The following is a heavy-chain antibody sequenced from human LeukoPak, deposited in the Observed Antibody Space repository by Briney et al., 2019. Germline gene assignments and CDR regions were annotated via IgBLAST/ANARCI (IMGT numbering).Heavy chain of an antibody. CDR3: AKGAYDYIEIAYFDY. D-gene: IGHD5-12*01. Sequence: RPGGSLRLSCVASGFSFNNYAMNWVRQAPGKGLEWVSLIIGSSGTTFYADSVKGRFTISRDKSKSTLYLQMNGLRAEDTAVYYCAKGAYDYIEIAYFDYWGQGSLVTVSS. J-gene: IGHJ4*02. V-gene: IGHV3-23*01. CDR1: GFSFNNYA. CDR2: IIGSSGTT.